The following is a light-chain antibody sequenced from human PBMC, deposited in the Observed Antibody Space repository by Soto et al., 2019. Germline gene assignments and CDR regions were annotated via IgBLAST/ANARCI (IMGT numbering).Light chain of an antibody. CDR3: SSFTSSTTLVV. CDR1: SSDVGGHNY. V-gene: IGLV2-14*01. Sequence: QSALTQPASVSGSPGQSITISCTGTSSDVGGHNYVSWYQQHPGKAPKLMIYEVNNRPSGVSDRFSGSKAGNTASLTISGLQAEDDADYFCSSFTSSTTLVVFGGGTKVTVL. J-gene: IGLJ2*01. CDR2: EVN.